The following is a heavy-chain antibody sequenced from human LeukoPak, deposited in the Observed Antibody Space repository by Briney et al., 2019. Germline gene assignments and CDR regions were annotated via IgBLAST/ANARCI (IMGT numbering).Heavy chain of an antibody. CDR3: ARLKGYSSGWYPSYYFDY. J-gene: IGHJ4*02. CDR2: IFYSGST. CDR1: GGSISSGGYY. D-gene: IGHD6-19*01. Sequence: SETLSLTCAVSGGSISSGGYYWSWIRQPPGKGLEWIGFIFYSGSTNYNPSLKSRVIISVDTSKNQFSLKLSSVTAADTAVYYCARLKGYSSGWYPSYYFDYWGQGTLVTVSS. V-gene: IGHV4-61*08.